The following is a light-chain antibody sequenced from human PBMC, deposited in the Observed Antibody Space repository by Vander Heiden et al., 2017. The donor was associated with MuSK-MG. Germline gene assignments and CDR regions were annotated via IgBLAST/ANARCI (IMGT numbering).Light chain of an antibody. Sequence: DIQMTQSPSTLSASVGDRVTLTCRASQSISDSLAWYQQKPGKAPDLLIYKASSLQSGVPSRFSGSGSGTEFTLAISSLQPDDFATYYCQQYNTFPVTFGGGTKVXIK. CDR3: QQYNTFPVT. CDR2: KAS. CDR1: QSISDS. V-gene: IGKV1-5*03. J-gene: IGKJ4*01.